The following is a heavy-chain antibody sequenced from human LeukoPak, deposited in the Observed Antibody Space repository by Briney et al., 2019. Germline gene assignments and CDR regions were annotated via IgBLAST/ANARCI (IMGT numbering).Heavy chain of an antibody. Sequence: SETLSLTCTVSGGSISSYYWSWIRQPPGKGLEWTGYIYYSGSINYNPSLKSRVTMSVDTSKNQVSLKLSSVTAADTAVYYCARVPTPDEIYWYFDLWGRGTLVTVSS. CDR2: IYYSGSI. CDR1: GGSISSYY. CDR3: ARVPTPDEIYWYFDL. J-gene: IGHJ2*01. V-gene: IGHV4-59*01.